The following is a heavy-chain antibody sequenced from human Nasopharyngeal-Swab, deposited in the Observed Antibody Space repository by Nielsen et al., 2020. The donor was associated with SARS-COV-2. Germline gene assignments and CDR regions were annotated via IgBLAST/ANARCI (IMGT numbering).Heavy chain of an antibody. J-gene: IGHJ4*02. CDR1: GFTFDDHS. CDR3: VKDMTLHTYGETHFDY. D-gene: IGHD5-18*01. V-gene: IGHV3-43D*03. CDR2: ITWNAGYT. Sequence: LKISCAASGFTFDDHSMHWVRQAPGKGLEWVSLITWNAGYTYYSDSVKGRFTISRDNSKKSLYLQMSSLRPEDTALYYCVKDMTLHTYGETHFDYWGQGTLVTVSS.